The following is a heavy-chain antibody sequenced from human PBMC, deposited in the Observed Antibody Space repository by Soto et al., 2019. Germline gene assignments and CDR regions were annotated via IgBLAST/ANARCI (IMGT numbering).Heavy chain of an antibody. D-gene: IGHD3-10*01. V-gene: IGHV3-21*01. CDR3: ARDLNYYGSGSYYNGRPTYYFDY. CDR1: GFTFSSYS. J-gene: IGHJ4*02. CDR2: ISSSSSYI. Sequence: PGGSLRLSCAASGFTFSSYSMNWVRQAPGKGLEWVSSISSSSSYIYYADSVEGRFTISRDNAKNSLYLQMNSLRAEDTAVYYCARDLNYYGSGSYYNGRPTYYFDYWGQGTLVTVSS.